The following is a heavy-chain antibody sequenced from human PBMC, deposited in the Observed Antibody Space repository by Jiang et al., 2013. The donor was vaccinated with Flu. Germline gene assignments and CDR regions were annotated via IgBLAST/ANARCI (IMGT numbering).Heavy chain of an antibody. CDR3: AIPSPSLGYCSSTSCYDDY. CDR1: GYSFTSYW. Sequence: CKGSGYSFTSYWISWVRQMPGKGLEWMGRIDPSDSYTNYSPSFQGHVTISADKSISTAYLQWSSLKASDTAMYYCAIPSPSLGYCSSTSCYDDYWGQGTLVTVSS. CDR2: IDPSDSYT. D-gene: IGHD2-2*01. V-gene: IGHV5-10-1*01. J-gene: IGHJ4*02.